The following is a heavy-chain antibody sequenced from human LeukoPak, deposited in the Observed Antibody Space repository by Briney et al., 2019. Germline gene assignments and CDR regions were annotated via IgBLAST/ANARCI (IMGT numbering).Heavy chain of an antibody. CDR2: IKQDGSEK. V-gene: IGHV3-7*01. CDR3: ARVSSTGTTDPIDY. J-gene: IGHJ4*02. CDR1: GFTFSSYW. D-gene: IGHD1-1*01. Sequence: GGSLRLSCAASGFTFSSYWMSWVRQAPGKGLEWVANIKQDGSEKYYVDSVKGRFTISRDNAKNSLYLQMNSLRAEDTAVYYCARVSSTGTTDPIDYWGQGTLVTASS.